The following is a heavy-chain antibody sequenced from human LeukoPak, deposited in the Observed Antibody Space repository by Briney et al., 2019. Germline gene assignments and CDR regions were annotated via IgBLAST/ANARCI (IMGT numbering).Heavy chain of an antibody. V-gene: IGHV4-59*08. CDR2: IYYSGST. Sequence: PSETLSLTCTVSGGSISSHYWSWIRQPPGKGLEWIGYIYYSGSTNYNPSLKSRLTISLDTSKNQFSLKLSSVTAADTAVYYCARQFDPWGQGILVTVSS. CDR1: GGSISSHY. CDR3: ARQFDP. J-gene: IGHJ5*02.